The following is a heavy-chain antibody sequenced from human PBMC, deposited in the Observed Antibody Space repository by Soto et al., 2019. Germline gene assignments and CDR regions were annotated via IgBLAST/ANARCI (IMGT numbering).Heavy chain of an antibody. CDR2: ISGSRTYI. J-gene: IGHJ4*02. CDR1: GFAFSSYS. V-gene: IGHV3-21*02. D-gene: IGHD6-13*01. Sequence: EVQLVESGGGLVKPGGSLRLSCAASGFAFSSYSINWVRQAPGKGLDWVSSISGSRTYIYYTDSLKGRFTISRDNAKNSVYLQMNSLRVEDTAVYYCARGAAGNFDYWGQGTLVTVSS. CDR3: ARGAAGNFDY.